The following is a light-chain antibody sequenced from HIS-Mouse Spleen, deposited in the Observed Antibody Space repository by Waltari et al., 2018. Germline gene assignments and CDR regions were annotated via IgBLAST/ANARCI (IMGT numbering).Light chain of an antibody. Sequence: QSALTQPASVSGSPGQSITISCTGTSSDVGGYNYVSWYQQHPRKAPKLMIYEVSKRPSGVSNRFSGSKSGNTASLTISGLQAEDEADYYCSSYTSSSTVVFGGGTKLTVL. V-gene: IGLV2-14*01. CDR2: EVS. J-gene: IGLJ2*01. CDR1: SSDVGGYNY. CDR3: SSYTSSSTVV.